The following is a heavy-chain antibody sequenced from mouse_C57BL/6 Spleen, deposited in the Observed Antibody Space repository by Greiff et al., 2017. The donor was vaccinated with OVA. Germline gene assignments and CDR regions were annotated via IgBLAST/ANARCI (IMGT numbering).Heavy chain of an antibody. Sequence: DVMLVESGEGLVKPGGSLKLSCAASGFTFSSYAMSWVRQTPEKRLEWVAYISSGGDYIYYADTVKGRFTISRDNARNTLYLQMSSLKSEDTAMYYCTRNYYGSSTDYFDYWGQGTTLTVSS. J-gene: IGHJ2*01. D-gene: IGHD1-1*01. CDR2: ISSGGDYI. V-gene: IGHV5-9-1*02. CDR1: GFTFSSYA. CDR3: TRNYYGSSTDYFDY.